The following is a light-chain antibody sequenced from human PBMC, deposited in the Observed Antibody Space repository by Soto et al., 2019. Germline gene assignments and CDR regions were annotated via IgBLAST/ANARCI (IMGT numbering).Light chain of an antibody. CDR3: MQSLQTPYT. CDR1: KSLLHSNGYNY. V-gene: IGKV2-28*01. J-gene: IGKJ2*01. CDR2: LGS. Sequence: DIVMTQSPLSMPVIPGEPASISCRSSKSLLHSNGYNYFDWYLQKQGQSPQLLIYLGSNRASEVPDRFSGSGSGTDFTLKISRVEAEDVGVYYCMQSLQTPYTFGQGTKLEIK.